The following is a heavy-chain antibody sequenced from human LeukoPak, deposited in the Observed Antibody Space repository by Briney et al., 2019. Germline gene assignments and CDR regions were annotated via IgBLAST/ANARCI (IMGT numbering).Heavy chain of an antibody. CDR1: GFTFSTYG. D-gene: IGHD5-12*01. CDR2: ISYDGSNK. Sequence: GGSLRLSCAASGFTFSTYGMHWVRQAPGKGLEWVAVISYDGSNKYYADSVKGRFTISRDNSQNTLYLQMNSLRLEDTAVYYCGRLMGGYDSYFYGMDVWGQGTTVTVSS. CDR3: GRLMGGYDSYFYGMDV. J-gene: IGHJ6*02. V-gene: IGHV3-30*03.